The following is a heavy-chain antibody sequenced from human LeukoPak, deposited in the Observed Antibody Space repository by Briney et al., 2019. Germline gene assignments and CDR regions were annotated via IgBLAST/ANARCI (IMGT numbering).Heavy chain of an antibody. CDR1: GFTFSSYA. V-gene: IGHV3-23*01. D-gene: IGHD6-19*01. Sequence: PGGSLRLSCAASGFTFSSYAMSWVHQAPGKGLEWVSAISGSGGSTYYADSVKGRFTISRDNSKNTLYLQMNSLRAEDTAVYYCAKERVYTSSGWYEGRGTGEFDYWGQGTLVTVSS. CDR2: ISGSGGST. J-gene: IGHJ4*02. CDR3: AKERVYTSSGWYEGRGTGEFDY.